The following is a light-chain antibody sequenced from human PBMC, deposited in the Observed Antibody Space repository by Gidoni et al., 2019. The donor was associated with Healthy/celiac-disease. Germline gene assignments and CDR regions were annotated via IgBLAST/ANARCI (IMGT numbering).Light chain of an antibody. CDR1: QSISRY. CDR3: QQSYSTLRWT. J-gene: IGKJ2*02. Sequence: IQLTPSPSSLSASVGDRVTITCRASQSISRYVNWYQQKPGTAPKPLIYAASSWQSGGPSRFSGSGSGTDFTLTISSLQPEDFATYYCQQSYSTLRWTFGQGTKLEIK. CDR2: AAS. V-gene: IGKV1-39*01.